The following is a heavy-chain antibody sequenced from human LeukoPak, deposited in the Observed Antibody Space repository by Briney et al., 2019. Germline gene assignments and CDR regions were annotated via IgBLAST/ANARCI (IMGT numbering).Heavy chain of an antibody. CDR1: GFTFSNYP. CDR2: INPSGGST. D-gene: IGHD2-8*01. J-gene: IGHJ4*02. V-gene: IGHV1-46*01. Sequence: GGSLRLSCAASGFTFSNYPMHWVRQAPGHGLEWMGLINPSGGSTSYAQKFQGRVTMTRDTSTSTVYMELSSLRSEDTAVYYCARELGMLMVYAIRSAPLDYWGQGTLVTVSS. CDR3: ARELGMLMVYAIRSAPLDY.